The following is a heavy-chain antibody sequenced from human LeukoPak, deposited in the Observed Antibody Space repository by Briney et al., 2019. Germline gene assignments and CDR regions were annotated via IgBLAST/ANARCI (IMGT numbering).Heavy chain of an antibody. Sequence: SETLSLTCTLSGGSLSNYYWSWVRQPPGKGLEWIGYIFYSGSTNYNPSLKSRVTMSVDTSKNQFSLKLNSVTAADTAVYYCARARGDYYYGMDVWGQGTTVTVSS. CDR2: IFYSGST. CDR3: ARARGDYYYGMDV. D-gene: IGHD4-17*01. J-gene: IGHJ6*02. V-gene: IGHV4-59*01. CDR1: GGSLSNYY.